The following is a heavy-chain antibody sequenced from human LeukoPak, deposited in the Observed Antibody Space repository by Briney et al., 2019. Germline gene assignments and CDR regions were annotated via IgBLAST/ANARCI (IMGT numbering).Heavy chain of an antibody. V-gene: IGHV3-74*01. CDR3: ARGGGVLRYFDWLLYDYYYYYMDV. CDR1: GFTFSSYW. CDR2: INSDGSST. J-gene: IGHJ6*03. D-gene: IGHD3-9*01. Sequence: GGSLRLSCAASGFTFSSYWMHWVRQAPGKGLVWVSRINSDGSSTSYADSVKGRFTISSDNAKNTLYLQMNSLRAEDTAVYYCARGGGVLRYFDWLLYDYYYYYMDVWGKGTTVTVSS.